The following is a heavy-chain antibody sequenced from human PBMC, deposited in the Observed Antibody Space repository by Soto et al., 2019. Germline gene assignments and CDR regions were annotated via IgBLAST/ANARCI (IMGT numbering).Heavy chain of an antibody. D-gene: IGHD2-8*01. CDR2: LYPSGGT. V-gene: IGHV4-4*02. Sequence: PSETLSHTCSVSGVSISRSNWWTWVRQAPGKGLEWIGELYPSGGTTYNPSLQNRVTISVDYSKNHLFLTLTSVTAADTAVYFCARCLHCSNGGRFDPWGQGALVTVSS. J-gene: IGHJ5*02. CDR1: GVSISRSNW. CDR3: ARCLHCSNGGRFDP.